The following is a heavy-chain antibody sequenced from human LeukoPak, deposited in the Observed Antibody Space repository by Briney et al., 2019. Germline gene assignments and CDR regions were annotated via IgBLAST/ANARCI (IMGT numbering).Heavy chain of an antibody. CDR1: GITLGGYW. J-gene: IGHJ4*02. CDR3: VRDRGRASTDY. D-gene: IGHD1-26*01. CDR2: IKPDGSEE. Sequence: GGYLRLYCAASGITLGGYWMSWVRQAPGKGLEWVANIKPDGSEENYVDSVKGRFTISRDNAKNSLSLQMNSLRADDTAVYYCVRDRGRASTDYWGQGTLVTVSS. V-gene: IGHV3-7*01.